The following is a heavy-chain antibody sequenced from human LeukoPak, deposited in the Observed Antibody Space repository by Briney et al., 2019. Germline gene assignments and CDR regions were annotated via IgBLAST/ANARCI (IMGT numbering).Heavy chain of an antibody. V-gene: IGHV3-33*01. J-gene: IGHJ4*02. Sequence: GGSLRLSCAASGFTFSSYGMHWVRQAPGKGLEWVAVIWYDGSNKYYADSVKGRFTISRDNSKNTLHLQMNSLRAEDTAVYYCARGHYYDSSGYSDYWGQGTLVTVSS. D-gene: IGHD3-22*01. CDR1: GFTFSSYG. CDR2: IWYDGSNK. CDR3: ARGHYYDSSGYSDY.